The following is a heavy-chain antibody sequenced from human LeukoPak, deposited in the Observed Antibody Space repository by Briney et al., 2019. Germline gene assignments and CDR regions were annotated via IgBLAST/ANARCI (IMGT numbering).Heavy chain of an antibody. Sequence: ASVKVSCKASGYTFTSYGISWVRQAPGQGLEWMGWISAYNGNTNYAQKLQGRVTMTTDTSTSTAYMELRSLRPDDTAVYYCARDKYLEQWLVRGAFDIRGQGTMVTVSS. V-gene: IGHV1-18*01. D-gene: IGHD6-19*01. CDR1: GYTFTSYG. J-gene: IGHJ3*02. CDR2: ISAYNGNT. CDR3: ARDKYLEQWLVRGAFDI.